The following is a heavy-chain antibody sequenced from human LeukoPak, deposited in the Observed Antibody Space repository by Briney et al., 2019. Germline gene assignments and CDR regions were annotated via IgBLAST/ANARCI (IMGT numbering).Heavy chain of an antibody. CDR3: ATRIVGATRGDY. CDR1: GGSFSGYY. Sequence: KPSETLSLTCAVYGGSFSGYYWSWIRQPPGKGLEWIGEINHSGSTNYNPSLKSRVTISVDTSKNQFSLKLSSVTAADTAVYYCATRIVGATRGDYWGQGTLVTVFS. CDR2: INHSGST. J-gene: IGHJ4*02. D-gene: IGHD1-26*01. V-gene: IGHV4-34*01.